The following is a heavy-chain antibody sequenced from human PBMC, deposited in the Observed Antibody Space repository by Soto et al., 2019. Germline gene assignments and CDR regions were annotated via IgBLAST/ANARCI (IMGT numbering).Heavy chain of an antibody. D-gene: IGHD4-17*01. Sequence: EAQMLESGGGLVQPGGSLRLSCTTSGFTFNNYAMSWVRQAPGKGPEWVSGISRGGDRTYYADSVKGRFAISRDNSKNTLYMQMNSLRAEDSALYYCAKDPNGDWDGGFEVWGQGTMVTVSS. CDR2: ISRGGDRT. J-gene: IGHJ3*01. CDR3: AKDPNGDWDGGFEV. V-gene: IGHV3-23*01. CDR1: GFTFNNYA.